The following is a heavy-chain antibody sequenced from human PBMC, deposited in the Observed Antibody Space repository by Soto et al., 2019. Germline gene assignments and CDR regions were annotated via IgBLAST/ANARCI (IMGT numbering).Heavy chain of an antibody. D-gene: IGHD6-19*01. CDR3: ARDSPNYSSGWYEVGGMDV. CDR2: INAGNGNT. J-gene: IGHJ6*02. V-gene: IGHV1-3*01. CDR1: GYTFTSYA. Sequence: GPSVKVSCKASGYTFTSYAMHWVRQAPGQRLEWMGWINAGNGNTKYSQKFQGRVTITRDTSASTAYMELSSLRSEDTAVYYCARDSPNYSSGWYEVGGMDVWGQGTTVTVSS.